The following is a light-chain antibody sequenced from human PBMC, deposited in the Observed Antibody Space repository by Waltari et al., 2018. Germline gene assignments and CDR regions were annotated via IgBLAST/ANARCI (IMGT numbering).Light chain of an antibody. J-gene: IGKJ2*01. CDR3: QQSYSTPRT. CDR1: QSISSY. Sequence: DIQMTQSTSSLSASVGDRVTITCRASQSISSYLNWYQQKPGKAPKLLIYAASSLQSGVPSRFSGSGSGTDFTLTISSLQPEDFATYYCQQSYSTPRTLGQGTKLEIK. CDR2: AAS. V-gene: IGKV1-39*01.